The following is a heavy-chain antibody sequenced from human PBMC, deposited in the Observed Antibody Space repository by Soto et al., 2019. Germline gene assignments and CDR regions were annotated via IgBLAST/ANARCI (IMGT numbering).Heavy chain of an antibody. CDR3: ARAFYDMDV. Sequence: SGPTMVNPTQTLTLTCNVSEFSPSCTGMRVTWIRQPPGKALEWLARIDWEDTKLYSSSLKTRLTISRDTSKNQVVLTMTSIDPADTGTYYCARAFYDMDVWGQGTTVTVSS. J-gene: IGHJ6*02. V-gene: IGHV2-70*04. CDR2: IDWEDTK. CDR1: EFSPSCTGMR.